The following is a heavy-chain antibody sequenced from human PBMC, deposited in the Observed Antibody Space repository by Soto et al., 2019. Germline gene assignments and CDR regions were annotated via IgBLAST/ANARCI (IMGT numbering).Heavy chain of an antibody. Sequence: QVQLQESGPGLVKPSEILSLTCTVSGGSISSYYWSWIRQPAGKGLEWIGRIYTSGSTNYNPSLKSRVTMSVDTSKNQFSLKLSSVTAADTAVYYCARDAMVRGVRGYMDVWGQGTTVTVSS. J-gene: IGHJ6*02. CDR1: GGSISSYY. V-gene: IGHV4-4*07. CDR3: ARDAMVRGVRGYMDV. CDR2: IYTSGST. D-gene: IGHD3-10*01.